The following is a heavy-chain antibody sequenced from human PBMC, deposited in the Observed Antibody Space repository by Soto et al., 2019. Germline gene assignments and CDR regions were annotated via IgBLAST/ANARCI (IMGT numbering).Heavy chain of an antibody. J-gene: IGHJ4*02. V-gene: IGHV3-23*01. CDR3: ARRGSGSYYDY. CDR2: ISGSGGST. CDR1: GFTFSSYA. D-gene: IGHD3-10*01. Sequence: EVQLLESGGGLVQPGGSLRLSCAASGFTFSSYAMSWVRQAPGKGLERVSVISGSGGSTYYADSVKGRFTISRDNSKNTLYLQMNSLRAEDTAVYYCARRGSGSYYDYWGQGTLVTVSS.